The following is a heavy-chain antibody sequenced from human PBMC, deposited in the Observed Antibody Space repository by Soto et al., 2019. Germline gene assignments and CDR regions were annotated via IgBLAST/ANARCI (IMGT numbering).Heavy chain of an antibody. CDR1: GFTFSSSA. J-gene: IGHJ2*01. CDR2: IRSKANSYAT. CDR3: TSIINWYFDL. V-gene: IGHV3-73*01. Sequence: GGSLRLSCAASGFTFSSSAMQWVRQASGKGLEWVGRIRSKANSYATAYAASVKGRFTISRDDSKNTAYLQMNSLKTEDTAVYYCTSIINWYFDLWGRGTLVTVSS.